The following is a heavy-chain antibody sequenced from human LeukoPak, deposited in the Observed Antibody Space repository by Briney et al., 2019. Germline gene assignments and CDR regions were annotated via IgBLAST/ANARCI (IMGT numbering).Heavy chain of an antibody. J-gene: IGHJ4*02. Sequence: PGGSLRLSCAASGFTFSSYGMHWVRQAPGKGLEWVAVIWYDGSNKYYADSVKGRFTISRDNSKNTLYLQMNSLRAEDTAVYYCARDPSAHILTGYLVASYFDYWGQGTLVTVSS. CDR2: IWYDGSNK. CDR3: ARDPSAHILTGYLVASYFDY. CDR1: GFTFSSYG. V-gene: IGHV3-33*08. D-gene: IGHD3-9*01.